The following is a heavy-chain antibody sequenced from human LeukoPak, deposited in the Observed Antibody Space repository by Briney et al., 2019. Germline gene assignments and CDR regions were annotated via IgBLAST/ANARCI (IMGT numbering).Heavy chain of an antibody. V-gene: IGHV1-69*06. Sequence: GASVKVSCKASGGTFSSYAISWVRQAPGQGLEWMGGIIPIFGTANYAQKFQGRVTITADKSTSTAYMELSSLRSEDTAVYYCAIKGWAYGSGSLRTEYFQHWGQGTLVTVSS. CDR1: GGTFSSYA. J-gene: IGHJ1*01. D-gene: IGHD3-10*01. CDR3: AIKGWAYGSGSLRTEYFQH. CDR2: IIPIFGTA.